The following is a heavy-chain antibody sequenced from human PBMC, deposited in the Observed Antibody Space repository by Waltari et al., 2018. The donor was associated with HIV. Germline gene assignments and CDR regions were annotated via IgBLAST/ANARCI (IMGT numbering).Heavy chain of an antibody. J-gene: IGHJ6*02. CDR3: ASGF. CDR2: ISSNSNFR. Sequence: EVQLVESGGGLVQPGGSLRLSCVGSGFTFSNYSMNWVRQAPGGGLEWVSSISSNSNFRYYADSVKGRFTISRDNAKNSLYLQMNSLRAEDTAVYYCASGFWGQGTTVTVSS. CDR1: GFTFSNYS. V-gene: IGHV3-21*01. D-gene: IGHD3-10*01.